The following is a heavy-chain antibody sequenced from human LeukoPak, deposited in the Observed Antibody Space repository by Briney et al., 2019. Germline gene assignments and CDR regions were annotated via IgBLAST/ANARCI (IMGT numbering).Heavy chain of an antibody. CDR3: ARTYYYDSSGYYYDFDY. J-gene: IGHJ4*01. Sequence: PGGSLRLSCAASGFTFRSYAMHWVRQAPGKGLEWAAVISYDGSDTYYTDSVKGRFTISRDNSKNTLFLQMDSLSAEGTAMYYCARTYYYDSSGYYYDFDYWGHGTLVTVSS. V-gene: IGHV3-30*04. CDR2: ISYDGSDT. D-gene: IGHD3-22*01. CDR1: GFTFRSYA.